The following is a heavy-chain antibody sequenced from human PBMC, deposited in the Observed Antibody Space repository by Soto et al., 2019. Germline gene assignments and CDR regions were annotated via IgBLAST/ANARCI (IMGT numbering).Heavy chain of an antibody. Sequence: PSETLSLTCTVSGGSISSGGYYWSWIRQHPGKGLEWIGYIYYSGSTYYNPSLKSRVTISVDTSKNQFSLKLSSVTAADTAVYYCARVVPVNRGVVFDYWGQGNLVTVSS. CDR3: ARVVPVNRGVVFDY. CDR1: GGSISSGGYY. V-gene: IGHV4-31*03. D-gene: IGHD2-8*02. CDR2: IYYSGST. J-gene: IGHJ4*02.